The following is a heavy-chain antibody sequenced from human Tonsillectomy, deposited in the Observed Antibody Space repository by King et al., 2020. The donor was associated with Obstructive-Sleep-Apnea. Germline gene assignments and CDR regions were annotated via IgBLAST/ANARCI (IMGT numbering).Heavy chain of an antibody. J-gene: IGHJ1*01. CDR2: IYDSGST. CDR1: GGSISSSDYY. D-gene: IGHD3-10*01. Sequence: QLQESGPGLVKPSETLSLTCTVSGGSISSSDYYWGWIRQPPGKGLEWIGSIYDSGSTYYNPSLKRRVTISVDTSRNQFSLKPSSVTAADTAVYYCAGPTAREIYFQYWGQGTLVTVSS. V-gene: IGHV4-39*07. CDR3: AGPTAREIYFQY.